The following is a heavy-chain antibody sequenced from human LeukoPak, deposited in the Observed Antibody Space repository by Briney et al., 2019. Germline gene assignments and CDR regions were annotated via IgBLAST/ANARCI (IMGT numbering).Heavy chain of an antibody. D-gene: IGHD1-26*01. CDR1: GFTFSSYA. J-gene: IGHJ4*02. V-gene: IGHV3-30*01. CDR3: ARDLSGSYLGSPDY. CDR2: ISYDGSNK. Sequence: GGSLRLSCAASGFTFSSYAMHWVRQAPGKGLEWVAVISYDGSNKYYADSVKGRFTISRDNSKNTLYLQMNSLRAEDTAVYYCARDLSGSYLGSPDYWGQGTLVTVSS.